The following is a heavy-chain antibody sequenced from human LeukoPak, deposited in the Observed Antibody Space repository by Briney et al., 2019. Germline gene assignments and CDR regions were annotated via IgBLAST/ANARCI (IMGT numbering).Heavy chain of an antibody. Sequence: GGSLRLSCAASGFTFSSYGMHWVRQAPGKGLEWVAVISYDGSNKYYADSVKGRFTISRDNSKNTLYLQMNSLRAEDTAVYYCAILGGQSRGRIAVARIDPWGQGTLVTVSS. D-gene: IGHD6-19*01. V-gene: IGHV3-30*03. J-gene: IGHJ5*02. CDR1: GFTFSSYG. CDR3: AILGGQSRGRIAVARIDP. CDR2: ISYDGSNK.